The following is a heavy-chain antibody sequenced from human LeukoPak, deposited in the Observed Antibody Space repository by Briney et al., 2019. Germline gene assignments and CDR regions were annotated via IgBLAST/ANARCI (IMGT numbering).Heavy chain of an antibody. J-gene: IGHJ4*02. CDR3: ARDSHDFWSGYYKY. V-gene: IGHV3-30-3*01. CDR1: GFTFSSYA. Sequence: GGSLRLSCAASGFTFSSYAMSWVRQAPGKGLEWVAVISYDGSNKYYADSVKGRFTISRDNSKNTLYLQMNSLRAEDTAVYYCARDSHDFWSGYYKYWGQGTLVTVSS. D-gene: IGHD3-3*01. CDR2: ISYDGSNK.